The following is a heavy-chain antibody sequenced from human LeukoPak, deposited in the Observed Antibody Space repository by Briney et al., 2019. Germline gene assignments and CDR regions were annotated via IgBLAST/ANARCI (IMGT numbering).Heavy chain of an antibody. D-gene: IGHD2-15*01. J-gene: IGHJ4*02. V-gene: IGHV3-7*01. CDR3: ASWVGRDY. CDR1: GFTLSSYW. Sequence: PGGSLRLSCAPSGFTLSSYWMTWVRQAPGKRLGWVANINEVGSRKYYVDSVKGRFTISTDNAKNSLFLQMNSLRNDDTGVYYCASWVGRDYWGQGTLVTLPS. CDR2: INEVGSRK.